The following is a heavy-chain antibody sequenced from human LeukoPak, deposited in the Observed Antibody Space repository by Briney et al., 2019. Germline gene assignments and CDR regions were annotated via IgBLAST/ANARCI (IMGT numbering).Heavy chain of an antibody. V-gene: IGHV4-30-4*08. CDR1: GGSISSGDYY. Sequence: SETLSLTYTVSGGSISSGDYYWSWIRQPPGKGLEWIGYIYYSGSTYYNPSLKSRVTISVDTSKNQFSLKLSSVTAADTAVYYCARHRYYYDSSGYPMGNYFDYWGQGTLVTVSS. J-gene: IGHJ4*02. CDR2: IYYSGST. D-gene: IGHD3-22*01. CDR3: ARHRYYYDSSGYPMGNYFDY.